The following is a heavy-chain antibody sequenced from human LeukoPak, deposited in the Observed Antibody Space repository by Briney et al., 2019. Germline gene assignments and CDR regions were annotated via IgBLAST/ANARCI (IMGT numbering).Heavy chain of an antibody. D-gene: IGHD3-9*01. Sequence: GRSLRLSCAASGFTFSNYGMHWVRQAPGKGLVWVSRINSDGSSTTYADSVKGRFTISRDNAKNTLFLQMNSLRAEDMAVYYCARDRLAVMDYWGQGTLVTVSS. CDR2: INSDGSST. CDR1: GFTFSNYG. V-gene: IGHV3-74*01. J-gene: IGHJ4*02. CDR3: ARDRLAVMDY.